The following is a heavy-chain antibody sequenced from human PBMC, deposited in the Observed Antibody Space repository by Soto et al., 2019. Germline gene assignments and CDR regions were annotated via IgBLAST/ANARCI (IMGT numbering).Heavy chain of an antibody. CDR3: AKCSAFESKGAFCYPFDH. CDR1: GFTFSNYA. D-gene: IGHD3-10*02. Sequence: GGSLRLSCTASGFTFSNYAINWVRLAPGKRLEWVSSVIGSGINVFYADPVKGRFTIIRDNTKNTVYLEMNSSRADDTAEYFCAKCSAFESKGAFCYPFDHWGRGTLVTVSS. J-gene: IGHJ4*02. V-gene: IGHV3-23*01. CDR2: VIGSGINV.